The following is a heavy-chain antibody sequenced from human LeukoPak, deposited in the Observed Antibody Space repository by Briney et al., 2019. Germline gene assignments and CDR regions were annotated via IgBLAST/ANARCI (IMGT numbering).Heavy chain of an antibody. D-gene: IGHD2-2*01. V-gene: IGHV3-53*05. Sequence: GGSLRLSCAASGFTVSSNYMTWVRQAPGKGLEWLSVIYSDGSTYYADSVKGRFTISRDNSKNTLYLQMNSLRAEDTAVYYCAKGPDIVVVPAAPSGTFDYWGQGTLVTVSS. J-gene: IGHJ4*02. CDR1: GFTVSSNY. CDR3: AKGPDIVVVPAAPSGTFDY. CDR2: IYSDGST.